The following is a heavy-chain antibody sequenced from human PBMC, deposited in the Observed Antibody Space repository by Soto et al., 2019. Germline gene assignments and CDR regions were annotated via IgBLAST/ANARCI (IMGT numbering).Heavy chain of an antibody. J-gene: IGHJ6*02. CDR2: ISYDGSNK. CDR1: GFTFSSYA. V-gene: IGHV3-30-3*01. CDR3: ARGQWLVLGGLYGMDV. Sequence: QVQLVESGGGVVQPGRSLRLSCAASGFTFSSYAMHWVRQAPGKGLEWVAVISYDGSNKYYADSVKGRFTISRDNSKNTLYLQMNSLRAEDTAVYYCARGQWLVLGGLYGMDVWGQGTTVTVSS. D-gene: IGHD6-19*01.